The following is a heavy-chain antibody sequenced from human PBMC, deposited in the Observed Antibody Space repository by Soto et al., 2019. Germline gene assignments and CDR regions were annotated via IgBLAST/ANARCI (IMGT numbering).Heavy chain of an antibody. CDR1: GGSISSYY. V-gene: IGHV4-59*12. Sequence: SETLSLTCTVSGGSISSYYWSWIRQPPGKGLEWIGYIYYSGSTNYNPSLKSRVTISVDTSKNQFSLKLSSVTAADTAVYYCARGLKSIAARPRERYYYYYMDVWGKGTKVTVSS. CDR2: IYYSGST. CDR3: ARGLKSIAARPRERYYYYYMDV. D-gene: IGHD6-6*01. J-gene: IGHJ6*03.